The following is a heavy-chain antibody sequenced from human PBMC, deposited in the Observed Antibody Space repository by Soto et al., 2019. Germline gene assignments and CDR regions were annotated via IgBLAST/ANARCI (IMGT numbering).Heavy chain of an antibody. Sequence: QVQLVQSGAEVKKPGSSVKVSCKASGGTFSSYTISWVRQAPGQGLEWMGRIIPILGIANYAQKFQGRVTITADKSTSTAYMELSSLRSEDTAVYYCASGHVIFGVVTSWFDPWGQGTLVTVSS. J-gene: IGHJ5*02. CDR2: IIPILGIA. V-gene: IGHV1-69*02. CDR1: GGTFSSYT. D-gene: IGHD3-3*01. CDR3: ASGHVIFGVVTSWFDP.